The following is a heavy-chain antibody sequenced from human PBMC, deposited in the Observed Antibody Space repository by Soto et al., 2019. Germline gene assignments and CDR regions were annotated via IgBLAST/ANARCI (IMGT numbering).Heavy chain of an antibody. J-gene: IGHJ6*02. Sequence: GGSLILSCAASGFTFSSYSMNWVRQAPGKGLEWVSYISSSSSTIYYADSVKGRFTISRDNAKNSLYLQMNSLRDEDTAVYYCARDERFGELLNNYYYYYGMDVWGQGTTVTVSS. D-gene: IGHD3-10*01. CDR1: GFTFSSYS. CDR3: ARDERFGELLNNYYYYYGMDV. CDR2: ISSSSSTI. V-gene: IGHV3-48*02.